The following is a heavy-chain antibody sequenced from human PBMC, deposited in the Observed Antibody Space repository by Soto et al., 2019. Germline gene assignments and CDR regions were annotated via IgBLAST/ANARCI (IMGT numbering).Heavy chain of an antibody. Sequence: QVQLVESGGGVVQPGRSLRLSCAASGFTFSSYGRHWVRQAPGKGLEWVAVIGYDGSNKYYADSVKGRFTISRDNSKNTLYLQMNSLRAEDTAVYYCAARRDGYNFHDYWGQGTLVTVSS. J-gene: IGHJ4*02. CDR2: IGYDGSNK. D-gene: IGHD5-12*01. CDR3: AARRDGYNFHDY. CDR1: GFTFSSYG. V-gene: IGHV3-33*01.